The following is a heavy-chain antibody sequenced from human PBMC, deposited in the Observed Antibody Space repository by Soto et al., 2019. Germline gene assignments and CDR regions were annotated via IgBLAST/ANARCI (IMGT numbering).Heavy chain of an antibody. V-gene: IGHV1-3*04. CDR3: ARNDFWRSQNWFDP. CDR1: GYTFNNYD. Sequence: ASVKVSCKASGYTFNNYDIHWVRQAPGQRLEWMGWINTVNATKFSKKFLGRVTLTRDTSATTVYMELTSLRSEDTAVYYCARNDFWRSQNWFDPWVQGTLVTVSS. J-gene: IGHJ5*02. D-gene: IGHD3-3*01. CDR2: INTVNAT.